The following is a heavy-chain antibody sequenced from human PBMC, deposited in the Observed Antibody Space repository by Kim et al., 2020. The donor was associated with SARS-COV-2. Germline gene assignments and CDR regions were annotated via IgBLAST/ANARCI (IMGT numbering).Heavy chain of an antibody. D-gene: IGHD3-16*01. CDR1: GFTVSSNH. CDR2: INSGGST. CDR3: ATERGPFGGGVICSSDYY. V-gene: IGHV3-53*01. Sequence: GGSLRLSCAASGFTVSSNHMSWVRQAPGKGLEWVSIINSGGSTSYADYVKGRCTISRDYSKNTGYLQMNTLRSEDTAVVYCATERGPFGGGVICSSDYY. J-gene: IGHJ6*03.